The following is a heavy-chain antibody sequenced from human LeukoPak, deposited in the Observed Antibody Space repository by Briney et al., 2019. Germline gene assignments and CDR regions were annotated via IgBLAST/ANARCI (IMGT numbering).Heavy chain of an antibody. J-gene: IGHJ4*02. CDR2: IKQDGSEK. Sequence: GGSLRLSCAASGFTFSSFWMSWVRQAPGKGLEWVADIKQDGSEKNYVDSVKGRFTISRDNAKNSLFLQMNSLRAEDTAVYFCARDSSGPDYWAREPWSPSPQ. CDR3: ARDSSGPDY. D-gene: IGHD6-19*01. V-gene: IGHV3-7*01. CDR1: GFTFSSFW.